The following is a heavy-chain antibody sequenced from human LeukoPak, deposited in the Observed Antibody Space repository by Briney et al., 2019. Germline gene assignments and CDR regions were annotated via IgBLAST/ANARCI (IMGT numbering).Heavy chain of an antibody. D-gene: IGHD4-23*01. CDR2: IYYSGST. CDR3: AREVSRWPYYFDY. Sequence: SETLSLTCTVSGGSISSSYYYWGWIRQPPGKGLEWIGSIYYSGSTYYNPSLKSRVTISVDTSKNQFSLKLRSVTAADTAVYYCAREVSRWPYYFDYWGQGTLVTVTS. CDR1: GGSISSSYYY. V-gene: IGHV4-39*02. J-gene: IGHJ4*02.